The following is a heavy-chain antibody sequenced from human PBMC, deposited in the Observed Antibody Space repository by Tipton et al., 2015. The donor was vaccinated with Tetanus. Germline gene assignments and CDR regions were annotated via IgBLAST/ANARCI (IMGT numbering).Heavy chain of an antibody. D-gene: IGHD4-11*01. CDR1: GGSMRSGDYQ. Sequence: LSLTCTVSGGSMRSGDYQWNWIRQPPGKGLEWLAYISNSGRTNSNYDLKSRITISRDTSRNQFSLKFTSVTAADTAVYYCARDSNFYSYSYKGMDVWGQGTTVTVSS. CDR2: ISNSGRT. J-gene: IGHJ6*02. V-gene: IGHV4-61*08. CDR3: ARDSNFYSYSYKGMDV.